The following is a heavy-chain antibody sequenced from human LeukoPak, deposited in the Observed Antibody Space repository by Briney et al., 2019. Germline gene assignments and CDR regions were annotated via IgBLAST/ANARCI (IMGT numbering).Heavy chain of an antibody. Sequence: PGGSLRLSCAASGFTFSSYSMNWVRQAPGKGLEWVSSISRSSSYIYYADSVKGRFTISRDNAKNSLYLQMNSLRAEDTAVYYCARDSVTIFGVVIKADYWGQGTLVTVSS. CDR3: ARDSVTIFGVVIKADY. V-gene: IGHV3-21*01. D-gene: IGHD3-3*01. CDR1: GFTFSSYS. CDR2: ISRSSSYI. J-gene: IGHJ4*02.